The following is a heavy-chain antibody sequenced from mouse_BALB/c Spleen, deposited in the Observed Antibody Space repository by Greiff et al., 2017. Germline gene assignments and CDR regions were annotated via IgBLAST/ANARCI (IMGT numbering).Heavy chain of an antibody. V-gene: IGHV2-9*02. D-gene: IGHD2-1*01. Sequence: QVQLQQSGPGLVAPSQSLSITCTVSGFSLTSYGVHWVRQPPGKGLEWLGVIWAGGSTNYNSALMSRLSISKDNSKSQVFLKMNSLQTDDTAMYYCARSNGNYPAWFAYWGQGTLVTVSA. CDR1: GFSLTSYG. CDR2: IWAGGST. J-gene: IGHJ3*01. CDR3: ARSNGNYPAWFAY.